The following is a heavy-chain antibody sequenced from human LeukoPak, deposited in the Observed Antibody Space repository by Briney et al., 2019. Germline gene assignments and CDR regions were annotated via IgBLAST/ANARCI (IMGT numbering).Heavy chain of an antibody. J-gene: IGHJ4*02. CDR2: IRGKTNSYAT. CDR3: TTDDYGY. CDR1: GFTFSDSA. D-gene: IGHD3-16*01. V-gene: IGHV3-73*01. Sequence: GGSLRLSCAASGFTFSDSAMNWVRQASGKGLEWVGHIRGKTNSYATAYAESVRGRFTISRDDSKNTAHLQMNSLKTEDTAVYHCTTDDYGYWGQGTLVNVSS.